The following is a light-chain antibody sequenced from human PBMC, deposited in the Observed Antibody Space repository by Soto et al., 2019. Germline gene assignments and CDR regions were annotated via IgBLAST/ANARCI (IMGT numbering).Light chain of an antibody. J-gene: IGKJ4*01. V-gene: IGKV3-11*01. CDR2: DAS. CDR3: QQRRNWPLT. CDR1: QSVSSY. Sequence: EIVLTQSPATLSLSPGERATLSCRASQSVSSYLAWYQQKPGQAPRLLIYDASNRATGIPARFSGSGSGTDFTLTSSSLEPEDFAVYSCQQRRNWPLTFGGGTKVEIK.